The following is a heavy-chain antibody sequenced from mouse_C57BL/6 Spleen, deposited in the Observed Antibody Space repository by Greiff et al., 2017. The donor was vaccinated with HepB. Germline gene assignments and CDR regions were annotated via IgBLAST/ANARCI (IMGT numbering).Heavy chain of an antibody. J-gene: IGHJ1*03. CDR1: GFTFSSYA. D-gene: IGHD1-1*01. CDR3: ARDRNGREGWYFDV. V-gene: IGHV5-4*01. CDR2: ISDGGSYT. Sequence: EVQLVESGGGLVKPGGSLKLSCAASGFTFSSYAMSWVRQTPEKRLEWVATISDGGSYTYYPDNVKGRFTISRDNAKNNLYLQMSHLKSEDTAMYYCARDRNGREGWYFDVWGTGTTVTVSS.